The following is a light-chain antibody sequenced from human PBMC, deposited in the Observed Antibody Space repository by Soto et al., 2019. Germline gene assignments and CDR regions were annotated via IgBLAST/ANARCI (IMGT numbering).Light chain of an antibody. CDR3: QKYNSAPWT. V-gene: IGKV1-27*01. J-gene: IGKJ1*01. Sequence: DIQMTQSPSSLSASVGDSVTITCRASPGISNYLAWYQQKPGKVPKLLIYAASTLQSGVTSRFSGSGYGTDLTLTISSLQPEDVAAYYCQKYNSAPWTFGQGTKVEIK. CDR2: AAS. CDR1: PGISNY.